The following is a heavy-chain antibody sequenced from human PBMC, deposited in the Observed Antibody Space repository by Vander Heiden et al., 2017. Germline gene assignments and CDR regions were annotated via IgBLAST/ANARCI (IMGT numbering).Heavy chain of an antibody. J-gene: IGHJ4*02. D-gene: IGHD1-26*01. CDR2: ISSSSSYI. CDR3: ARPRSGSYDLLDY. Sequence: EVQLVESGGGLVKPGGSLRLSCAASGSTFSSYSMNWVRQAPGKWLEWVSSISSSSSYIYYADSVKGRFTISRDNAKNSLYLQMNSLRAEDTAVYYCARPRSGSYDLLDYWGQGTLVTVSS. V-gene: IGHV3-21*01. CDR1: GSTFSSYS.